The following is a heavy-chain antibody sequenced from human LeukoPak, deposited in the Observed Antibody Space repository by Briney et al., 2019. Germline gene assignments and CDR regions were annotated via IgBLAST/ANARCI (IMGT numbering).Heavy chain of an antibody. D-gene: IGHD2-2*01. V-gene: IGHV4-59*01. CDR2: IYYSGST. J-gene: IGHJ6*03. CDR3: ARVSAALYYYVDV. Sequence: SETLSLTCTVSGGSISSNYWSWRRQSPGKGLEWIGYIYYSGSTNYDPSLKSRVTISVHTSTNQFSLKLRSVTAADTAVYYCARVSAALYYYVDVWGKGTTVTVSS. CDR1: GGSISSNY.